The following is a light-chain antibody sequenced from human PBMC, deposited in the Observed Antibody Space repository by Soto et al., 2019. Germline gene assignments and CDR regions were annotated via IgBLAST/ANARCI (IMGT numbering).Light chain of an antibody. V-gene: IGLV2-14*01. Sequence: ALTQPASVSGSPGQSITISCTGTSSDVGGYNYVSWYQQHPGKAPKLMIYEVSNRPSGVSNRFSGSKSGNTASLTISGLQAEDEADYYCSSYTSSSRVFGTGTKVTV. CDR3: SSYTSSSRV. CDR1: SSDVGGYNY. CDR2: EVS. J-gene: IGLJ1*01.